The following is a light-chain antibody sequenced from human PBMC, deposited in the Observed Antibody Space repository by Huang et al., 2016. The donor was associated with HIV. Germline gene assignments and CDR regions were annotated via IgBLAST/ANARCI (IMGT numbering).Light chain of an antibody. J-gene: IGKJ1*01. CDR2: AAS. CDR1: QSISRY. Sequence: DIQMTQSPSSLSTSVGDRVTITCRESQSISRYLNWYQQKPGKAPKLLIYAASSLQSGGPSRFSGSGSGTEFTLTISSLQPEDFATYYCQQSSSARTFGQGTKVEIK. V-gene: IGKV1-39*01. CDR3: QQSSSART.